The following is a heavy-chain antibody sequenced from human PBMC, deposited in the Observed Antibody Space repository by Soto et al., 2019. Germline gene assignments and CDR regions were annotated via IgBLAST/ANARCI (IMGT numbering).Heavy chain of an antibody. J-gene: IGHJ4*02. CDR2: ISDRGDTT. CDR1: GFTIRSYA. V-gene: IGHV3-23*01. Sequence: GGSLRLSCAASGFTIRSYAMSWVRQAPGKGLEWVSAISDRGDTTHYADSVKGRFTISRDTSKNSLFLQMNSLRAEDSAVYYCANEPHYWGQGTLVTVSS. CDR3: ANEPHY.